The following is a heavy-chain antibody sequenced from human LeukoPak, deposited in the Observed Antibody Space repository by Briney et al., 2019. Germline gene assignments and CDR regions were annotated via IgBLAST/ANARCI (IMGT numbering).Heavy chain of an antibody. V-gene: IGHV1-18*01. J-gene: IGHJ2*01. CDR3: ARDRDTAMAAFDL. CDR1: GYTFTSYG. CDR2: ISAYNGNT. Sequence: GSSVTVSFMASGYTFTSYGISWVRQAPGQGLEWMGWISAYNGNTNYAQKLQGRVTMTTDTSTSTAYMELRSLRSDDTAVYYCARDRDTAMAAFDLWGRGTLVTVSS. D-gene: IGHD5-18*01.